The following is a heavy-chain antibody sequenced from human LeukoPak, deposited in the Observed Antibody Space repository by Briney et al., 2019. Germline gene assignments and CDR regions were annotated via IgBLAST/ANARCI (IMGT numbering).Heavy chain of an antibody. D-gene: IGHD5-18*01. CDR1: GFIFSDFY. Sequence: GGSLRLSCAASGFIFSDFYMSWLRQTPGKGLEWVSYISSAGTNMDYADSVKGRFTISRDNAKDSLFLQTNNLRADDTAVYYCAKGHTYGMTWGQGTLVTVSS. J-gene: IGHJ1*01. CDR3: AKGHTYGMT. CDR2: ISSAGTNM. V-gene: IGHV3-11*01.